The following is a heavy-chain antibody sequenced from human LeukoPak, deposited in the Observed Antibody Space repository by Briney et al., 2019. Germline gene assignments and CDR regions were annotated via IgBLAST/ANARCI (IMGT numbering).Heavy chain of an antibody. J-gene: IGHJ5*02. D-gene: IGHD2-2*01. CDR3: VRDRCSSTSCHDSPNWFDP. V-gene: IGHV3-21*04. CDR1: GFTFSSYA. Sequence: SGGSLRLSCAASGFTFSSYAISWVRQAPGKGLEWVSSITSSSSYIYYADSMKGRFTISRDNAKNSLYLQMNSLRAEDTALYYCVRDRCSSTSCHDSPNWFDPWGQGTLVTVSS. CDR2: ITSSSSYI.